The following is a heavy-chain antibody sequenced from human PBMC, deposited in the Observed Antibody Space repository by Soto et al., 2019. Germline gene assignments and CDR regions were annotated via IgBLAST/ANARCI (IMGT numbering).Heavy chain of an antibody. D-gene: IGHD3-10*01. CDR1: GFTFSSYG. CDR2: IWYDGSDK. Sequence: GGSLRLSCAASGFTFSSYGMHWVRQAPGKGLEWVAVIWYDGSDKYYGDSVKGRFTISRDNSMNTLYLQMNSLRAEDTAVYYCARGSKGYYYGSSQARYWYYYYSMDVWGQGTTVTVS. J-gene: IGHJ6*02. V-gene: IGHV3-33*01. CDR3: ARGSKGYYYGSSQARYWYYYYSMDV.